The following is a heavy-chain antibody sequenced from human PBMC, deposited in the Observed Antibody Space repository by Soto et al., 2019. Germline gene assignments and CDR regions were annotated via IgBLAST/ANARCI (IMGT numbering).Heavy chain of an antibody. CDR2: INHSGST. D-gene: IGHD3-10*01. J-gene: IGHJ4*02. V-gene: IGHV4-34*01. CDR1: GGSFSGYY. Sequence: SETLSLTCALYGGSFSGYYWSWIRQPPGKGLECIGEINHSGSTNYNPSLKSRVTISVDTSKNQFSLKLSSVTAADTVVYYCARLRSRIWFGELSHPFDYWGQGTLVTVSS. CDR3: ARLRSRIWFGELSHPFDY.